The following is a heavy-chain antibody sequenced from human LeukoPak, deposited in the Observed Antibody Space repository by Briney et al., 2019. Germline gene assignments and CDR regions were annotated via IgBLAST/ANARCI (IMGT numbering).Heavy chain of an antibody. CDR3: ARLRRNTDSSGFFYYYDY. V-gene: IGHV3-72*01. Sequence: GGSLRLSCAASGFSFSDDHMDWVRQAPGKGLEWVGRARNKAHGYTTRYAVSVEGRFTISRDDSKNSVYLQMDSLRAEDSAVYYCARLRRNTDSSGFFYYYDYWGQGTLVTVSS. CDR2: ARNKAHGYTT. CDR1: GFSFSDDH. J-gene: IGHJ4*02. D-gene: IGHD3-22*01.